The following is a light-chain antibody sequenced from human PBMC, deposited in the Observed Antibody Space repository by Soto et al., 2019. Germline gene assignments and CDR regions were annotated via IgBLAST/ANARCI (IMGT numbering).Light chain of an antibody. CDR2: ANT. J-gene: IGLJ1*01. V-gene: IGLV1-40*01. CDR3: QSYDSSLSGYV. CDR1: SSNIGAGYD. Sequence: QSVLTQPPSVSGAPGQRVTISCTGSSSNIGAGYDVHWYQQLPGTAPKLLIYANTNRPSGVPVRFSGSKSGTSASLAITGIQAEDEADYYCQSYDSSLSGYVFGTGTKVTVL.